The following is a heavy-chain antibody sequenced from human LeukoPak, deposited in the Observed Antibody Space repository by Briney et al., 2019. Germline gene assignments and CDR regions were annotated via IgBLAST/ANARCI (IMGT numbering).Heavy chain of an antibody. Sequence: SQTLSLTCAVSGGSISSGGYSWSWIRQPPGKGLEWIGYIYHSGSTYYNPSLKSRVTISVDTSKNQFSLKLSSVTAADTAVYYCARPEYSSGWYVYWGQGTLVTVSS. CDR2: IYHSGST. D-gene: IGHD6-19*01. CDR1: GGSISSGGYS. J-gene: IGHJ4*02. V-gene: IGHV4-30-2*01. CDR3: ARPEYSSGWYVY.